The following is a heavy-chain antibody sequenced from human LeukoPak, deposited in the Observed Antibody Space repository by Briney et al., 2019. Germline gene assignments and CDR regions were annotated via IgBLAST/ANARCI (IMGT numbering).Heavy chain of an antibody. CDR1: GGSISSYY. CDR3: ARAYDILTGADAFDI. D-gene: IGHD3-9*01. Sequence: PSETLSLTCTVSGGSISSYYWSWTRQPPGKGLEWIGYIYYSGSTNYNPSLKSRVTISVDTSKNQFSLKLSSVTAADTAVYYCARAYDILTGADAFDIWGQGTMVTVSS. J-gene: IGHJ3*02. V-gene: IGHV4-59*01. CDR2: IYYSGST.